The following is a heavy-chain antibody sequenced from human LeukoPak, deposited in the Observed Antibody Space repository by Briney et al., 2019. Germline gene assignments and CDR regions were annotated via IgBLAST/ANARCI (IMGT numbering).Heavy chain of an antibody. D-gene: IGHD6-19*01. CDR3: ARSRSGWYVSH. Sequence: SETLSLTCTVSGDSISSDYWSWIRQSPGKGLEWFGYIYYRGDTKHNPSLKSRIALDRSKNQISLTLTSVTAADTAVYYCARSRSGWYVSHWGQGILVTVSS. J-gene: IGHJ4*01. CDR2: IYYRGDT. V-gene: IGHV4-59*01. CDR1: GDSISSDY.